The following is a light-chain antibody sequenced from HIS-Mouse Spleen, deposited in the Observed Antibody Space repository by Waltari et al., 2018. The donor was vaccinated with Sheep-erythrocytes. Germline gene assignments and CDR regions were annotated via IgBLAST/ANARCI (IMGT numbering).Light chain of an antibody. J-gene: IGLJ2*01. V-gene: IGLV2-11*01. CDR2: DVS. CDR1: SSDVGGYNH. Sequence: QCALTEPRSVSGSTGQAVTISFTGTSSDVGGYNHASWYQQPPGKAPKLMIYDVSKRPSGVPDRFSGSKSSNTASLTISGLQAEDEADYYCCSYAGSYTLVFGGGTKLTVL. CDR3: CSYAGSYTLV.